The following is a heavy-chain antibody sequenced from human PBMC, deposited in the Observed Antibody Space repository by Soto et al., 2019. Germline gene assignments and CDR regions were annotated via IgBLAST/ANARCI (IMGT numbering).Heavy chain of an antibody. CDR1: GFTFSSYG. V-gene: IGHV3-30*18. CDR3: AKDLGLRRSASGGIDY. CDR2: ISYDGSNK. J-gene: IGHJ4*02. Sequence: GGSLRLSCAASGFTFSSYGMHWVRQAPGKGLEWVAVISYDGSNKYYADSVKGRFTISRDNSKNTLYLQMNSLRAEDTAVYYCAKDLGLRRSASGGIDYWGQGTLVTVSS. D-gene: IGHD1-26*01.